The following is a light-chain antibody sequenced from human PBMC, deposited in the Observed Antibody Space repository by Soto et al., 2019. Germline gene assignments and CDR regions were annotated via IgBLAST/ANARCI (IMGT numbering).Light chain of an antibody. CDR2: LEGSGSY. CDR1: SGHSSYI. V-gene: IGLV4-60*02. Sequence: QPVLTQSSSASASLGSSVKLTCTLSSGHSSYIIAWHQQQPGKAPRYLMKLEGSGSYNRGSGVPDRFSGSSSGADRYLTIANLQFEDYADYYCETWDSNTHAVFGGGTPLTVL. J-gene: IGLJ7*01. CDR3: ETWDSNTHAV.